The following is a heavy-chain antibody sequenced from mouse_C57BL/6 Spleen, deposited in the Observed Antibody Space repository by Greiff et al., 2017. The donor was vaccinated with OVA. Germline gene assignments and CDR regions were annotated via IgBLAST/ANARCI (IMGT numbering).Heavy chain of an antibody. D-gene: IGHD2-13*01. CDR3: ARLGGLLNY. V-gene: IGHV1-54*01. J-gene: IGHJ2*01. Sequence: VQLQQSGAELVRPGTSVKVSCKASGYAFTNYLIEWVKQRPGQGLEWIGVINPGSGGTNYNEKFKGKATLTADKSSSTAYMQLSSLTAEDAAVYFCARLGGLLNYGGQGTTLTVSS. CDR1: GYAFTNYL. CDR2: INPGSGGT.